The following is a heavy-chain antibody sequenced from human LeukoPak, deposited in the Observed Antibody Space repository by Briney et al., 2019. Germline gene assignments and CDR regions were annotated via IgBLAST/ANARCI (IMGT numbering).Heavy chain of an antibody. V-gene: IGHV3-7*03. Sequence: GGSLRLSCAASGIIFSNYWMSWVRQAPGKGLEWVANIKQDGSEKYYVDSVKGRFTISRDNAKNSLYLQMNSLRAEDTAIYYCARDERLLSFLKWGQGTLVTVSS. CDR1: GIIFSNYW. D-gene: IGHD3-3*01. J-gene: IGHJ4*02. CDR3: ARDERLLSFLK. CDR2: IKQDGSEK.